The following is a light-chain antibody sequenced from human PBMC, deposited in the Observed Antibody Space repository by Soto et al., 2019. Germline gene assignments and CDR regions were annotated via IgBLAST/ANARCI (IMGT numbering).Light chain of an antibody. V-gene: IGKV3-11*01. J-gene: IGKJ2*01. CDR3: QQRTNWPT. CDR1: QSVSSY. Sequence: EIVLTQSPATLSLSPGERATLSCRASQSVSSYLAWYQQKPGQAPRLLIYDASNRAAGIPARFSGSGSGTDFTLNISSLETEDFAIYYCQQRTNWPTFGQGTKLEI. CDR2: DAS.